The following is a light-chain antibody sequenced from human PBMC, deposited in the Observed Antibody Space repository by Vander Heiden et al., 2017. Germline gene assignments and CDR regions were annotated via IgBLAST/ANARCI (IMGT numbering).Light chain of an antibody. CDR3: SSYTSSSTLDV. Sequence: QSALTQPASVSGSPGQSITISCTGTSSDVGGYNYVSWYQLPPGKAPKLMIYDVSNRPSGVSNRFSGSKSGTTASLTISGLQAEEEADYYCSSYTSSSTLDVFGTGTKVTVL. J-gene: IGLJ1*01. CDR2: DVS. V-gene: IGLV2-14*01. CDR1: SSDVGGYNY.